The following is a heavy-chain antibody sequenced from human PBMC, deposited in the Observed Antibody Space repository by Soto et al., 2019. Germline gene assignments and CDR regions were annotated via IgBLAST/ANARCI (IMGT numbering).Heavy chain of an antibody. CDR1: GGSISSSSYY. CDR3: ARPTRQWETATPSDY. Sequence: SETLSLTCTVSGGSISSSSYYWGWIRQPPGKGLEWIGSIYYSGSTYYNPSLKSRVTISVDTSKNQFSLKLSSVTAADTAVYYCARPTRQWETATPSDYWGQGTLVSVSP. D-gene: IGHD1-26*01. J-gene: IGHJ4*02. V-gene: IGHV4-39*01. CDR2: IYYSGST.